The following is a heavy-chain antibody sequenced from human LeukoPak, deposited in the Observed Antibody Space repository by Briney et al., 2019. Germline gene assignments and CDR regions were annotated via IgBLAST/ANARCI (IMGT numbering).Heavy chain of an antibody. CDR3: ARDTGGGYSCYDC. V-gene: IGHV3-7*01. J-gene: IGHJ4*02. CDR1: GFTFSSYR. CDR2: IKQDGSEK. D-gene: IGHD5-18*01. Sequence: GGSLRLSCAASGFTFSSYRMTWIRQAPGKGLEWVANIKQDGSEKYYVDSVRGRFTISRDNAKNSLYLQMNSLRAEDTAVYYCARDTGGGYSCYDCWGQGTLVTVSS.